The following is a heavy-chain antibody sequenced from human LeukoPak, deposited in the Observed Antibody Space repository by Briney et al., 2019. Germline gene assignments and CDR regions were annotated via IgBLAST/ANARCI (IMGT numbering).Heavy chain of an antibody. J-gene: IGHJ5*02. V-gene: IGHV4-4*07. CDR1: GGYISSYY. CDR3: ARDLWRFDP. CDR2: IYTSGST. D-gene: IGHD2/OR15-2a*01. Sequence: SETLSLTCTVSGGYISSYYWNWIRQPAGKGLEWIGRIYTSGSTNYNPSLKSRVTISIDKSKNQLSLKLSSVTAADTAVYYCARDLWRFDPWGQGTMVTVSS.